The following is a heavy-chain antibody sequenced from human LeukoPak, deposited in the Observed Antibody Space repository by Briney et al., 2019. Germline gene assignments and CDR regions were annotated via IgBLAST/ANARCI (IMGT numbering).Heavy chain of an antibody. CDR1: GGSISGYY. J-gene: IGHJ5*02. Sequence: SETLSLTCTVSGGSISGYYYNWIRQPPGKGLEWIGYIYYSGSTSSNPSLRSRVTISVDTSKNQFSLRLTSVTAADTAMYYCARGGQLNWFDPWGQGTLVTVSS. CDR3: ARGGQLNWFDP. CDR2: IYYSGST. D-gene: IGHD5-18*01. V-gene: IGHV4-59*01.